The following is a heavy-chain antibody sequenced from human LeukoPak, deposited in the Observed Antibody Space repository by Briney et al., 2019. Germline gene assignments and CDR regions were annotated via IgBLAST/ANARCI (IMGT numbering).Heavy chain of an antibody. D-gene: IGHD2-15*01. CDR1: GFTFSSYD. V-gene: IGHV3-23*01. J-gene: IGHJ4*02. Sequence: GGSLRLSCAASGFTFSSYDMSWVRQAPGKGLAWVSAISVSGGTTYHADSVKGRFTISRDNSKNTLYLQMNNLRVEDTAVYYCARGPLCNDGSCQRFDCWGQGTLVTVSS. CDR2: ISVSGGTT. CDR3: ARGPLCNDGSCQRFDC.